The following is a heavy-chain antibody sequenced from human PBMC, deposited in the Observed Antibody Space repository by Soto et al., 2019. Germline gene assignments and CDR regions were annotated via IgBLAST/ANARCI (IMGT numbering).Heavy chain of an antibody. J-gene: IGHJ6*02. CDR1: GFTFSDYY. D-gene: IGHD2-15*01. CDR3: ARDPNIVVVVAATAQGDYGMDV. Sequence: GGSLRLSCAASGFTFSDYYMSWIRQAPGKGLEWVSYISSSGSTIYYADSVKGRFTISRDNAKNSLYLQMNSLRAEDTAVYYCARDPNIVVVVAATAQGDYGMDVWGQGTTVTVSS. V-gene: IGHV3-11*01. CDR2: ISSSGSTI.